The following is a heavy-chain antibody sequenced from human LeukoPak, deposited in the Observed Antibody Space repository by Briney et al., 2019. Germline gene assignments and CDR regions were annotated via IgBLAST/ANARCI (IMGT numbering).Heavy chain of an antibody. Sequence: PSETLSLTCAVSGGSISSYDWSWIRQPAGKGLEWTGRIYTSGSTNYNPSLKSRVTMSVDTSKNQFSLKLSSVTAADTAVYYCARSYSSSYRWFDPWGQGTLVTVSS. CDR3: ARSYSSSYRWFDP. D-gene: IGHD6-6*01. CDR1: GGSISSYD. J-gene: IGHJ5*02. CDR2: IYTSGST. V-gene: IGHV4-59*10.